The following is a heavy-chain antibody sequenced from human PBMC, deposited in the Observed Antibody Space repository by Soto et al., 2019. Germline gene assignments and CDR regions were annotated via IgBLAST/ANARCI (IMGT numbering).Heavy chain of an antibody. CDR1: EGSISSYY. CDR3: PCLYVLYPFYI. CDR2: TYNSGTT. D-gene: IGHD2-15*01. J-gene: IGHJ3*02. V-gene: IGHV4-59*01. Sequence: PERLXPTLNLSEGSISSYYWSWNRQPPGKGLEWIGYTYNSGTTNYNTSLKSRATISVDTPKNQLTLKMSSVTAAERAGNYWPCLYVLYPFYIWGQGTMVTVSS.